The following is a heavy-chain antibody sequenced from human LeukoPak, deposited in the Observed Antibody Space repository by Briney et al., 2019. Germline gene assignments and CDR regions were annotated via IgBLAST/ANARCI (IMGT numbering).Heavy chain of an antibody. D-gene: IGHD3-10*01. Sequence: GGSPRLSCAASGFTFSSYGMHWVRQAPGKGLEWVAVISYDGSNKYYADSVKGRFTTSRDNSKNTLYLQMNSLRAEDTAVYYCAKAGGLLWFGELGVEDYGGQGTLVTVSS. CDR3: AKAGGLLWFGELGVEDY. V-gene: IGHV3-30*18. J-gene: IGHJ4*02. CDR2: ISYDGSNK. CDR1: GFTFSSYG.